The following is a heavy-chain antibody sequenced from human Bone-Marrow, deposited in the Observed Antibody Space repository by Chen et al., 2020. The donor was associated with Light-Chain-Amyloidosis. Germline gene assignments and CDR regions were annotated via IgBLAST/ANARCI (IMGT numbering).Heavy chain of an antibody. CDR3: SNDLDF. CDR2: IKSKTDGGAA. Sequence: EVHLVESGGGLVKPGGSLRLSCATSGFNFSEAWMTWVRQAPGKGLEWIGHIKSKTDGGAAYYAPPAKGRFIISRDDSKGTLYVQMNRLKAEGTAMYYCSNDLDFWGQGTLVAVSS. V-gene: IGHV3-15*01. CDR1: GFNFSEAW. J-gene: IGHJ4*02.